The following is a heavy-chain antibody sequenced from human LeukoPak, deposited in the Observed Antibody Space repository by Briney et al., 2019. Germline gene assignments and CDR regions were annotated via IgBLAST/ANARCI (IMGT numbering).Heavy chain of an antibody. D-gene: IGHD2-15*01. V-gene: IGHV3-33*01. CDR3: ARDRENRYCSGGSCWESYYFDY. CDR2: IWYDGSNK. Sequence: QPGGSLRLSCAASGFTFSSYGMHWVRQAPGKGLEWVAVIWYDGSNKYYADSVKGRFTISRDNSKNTLYLQMNSLRAEDTAVYYCARDRENRYCSGGSCWESYYFDYWGQGTLVTVSS. J-gene: IGHJ4*02. CDR1: GFTFSSYG.